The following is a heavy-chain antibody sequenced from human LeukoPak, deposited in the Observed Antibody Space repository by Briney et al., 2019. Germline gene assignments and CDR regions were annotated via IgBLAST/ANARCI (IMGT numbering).Heavy chain of an antibody. CDR1: GFTFSGYA. D-gene: IGHD1-26*01. J-gene: IGHJ4*02. CDR2: IASDGRDK. CDR3: ARDITRGAAGYYFDY. Sequence: GRSLRLSCAASGFTFSGYAMHWVRQAPGKGLEWVAVIASDGRDKHDADSVKGRFTISRDNSKNTLYLQMDSLRSEDTAVYYCARDITRGAAGYYFDYWGQGTLVTVSP. V-gene: IGHV3-30*04.